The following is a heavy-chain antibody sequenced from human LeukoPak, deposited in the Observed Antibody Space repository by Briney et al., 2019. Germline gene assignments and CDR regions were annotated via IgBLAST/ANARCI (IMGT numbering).Heavy chain of an antibody. Sequence: GGSLRLSCAASGFTFSSYGMHWVRQAPGKGLEWVAVIWYDGSNKYYADSVKGRFTISRDNSKNTLYLQMNSLRAEDTAMYYCARGKDIVVVPAAMGGDYFDYWGQGTLVTVSS. D-gene: IGHD2-2*01. CDR3: ARGKDIVVVPAAMGGDYFDY. V-gene: IGHV3-33*01. CDR2: IWYDGSNK. CDR1: GFTFSSYG. J-gene: IGHJ4*02.